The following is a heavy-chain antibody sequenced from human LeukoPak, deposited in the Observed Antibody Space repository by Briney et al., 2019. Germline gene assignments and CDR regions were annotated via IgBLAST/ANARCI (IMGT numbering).Heavy chain of an antibody. CDR2: INHSGST. CDR1: GGSFSGYY. CDR3: ARGLHSTSCCNWLDP. Sequence: SETLSLTCAVYGGSFSGYYWSWIRQPPGKGLEWIGEINHSGSTNYNPSLKSRVTISVDTSKNQFSLKLSSVTAADTAVYYCARGLHSTSCCNWLDPWGQGTLVTVSS. V-gene: IGHV4-34*01. D-gene: IGHD2-2*01. J-gene: IGHJ5*02.